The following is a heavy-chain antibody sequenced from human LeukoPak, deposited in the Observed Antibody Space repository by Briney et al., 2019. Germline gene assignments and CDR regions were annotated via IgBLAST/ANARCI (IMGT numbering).Heavy chain of an antibody. CDR3: ATAGIAAAGRINWFDP. V-gene: IGHV1-24*01. CDR1: GYTLTELS. J-gene: IGHJ5*02. D-gene: IGHD6-13*01. CDR2: FDPEDGET. Sequence: ASVKVSCKVSGYTLTELSMHWVRQAPGKGLEWMGGFDPEDGETIYAQKFQGRVTMTEDTSTDTVYMELSSLRSEDTAVYYCATAGIAAAGRINWFDPWGQGTLVTVSS.